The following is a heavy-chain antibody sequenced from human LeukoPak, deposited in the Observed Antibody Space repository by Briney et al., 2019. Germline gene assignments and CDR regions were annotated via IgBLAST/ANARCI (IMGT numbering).Heavy chain of an antibody. V-gene: IGHV4-34*01. CDR2: INHSGST. CDR3: ARLGPRITMIVVVRRGAFDI. Sequence: SETLSLTCAVNGGSISNFYWSWIRQPPGKGLEWIGEINHSGSTNYNPSLKSRVTISVDTSKNQFSLKLSSVTAADTAVYYCARLGPRITMIVVVRRGAFDIWGQGTMATVSS. D-gene: IGHD3-22*01. CDR1: GGSISNFY. J-gene: IGHJ3*02.